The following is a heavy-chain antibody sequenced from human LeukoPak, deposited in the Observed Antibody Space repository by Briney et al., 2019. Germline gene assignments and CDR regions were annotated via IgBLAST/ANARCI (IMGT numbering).Heavy chain of an antibody. V-gene: IGHV4-34*01. CDR1: GGSFSGYY. CDR3: ARVLYYGSGRGYFDY. Sequence: SETLSLTCAVYGGSFSGYYWSWIRQPPGKGLEWIGEINHSGSTNYNPSLKSRVTISVDTSKNQFSLKLSSVIAADTAVYYCARVLYYGSGRGYFDYWGQGTLVTVPS. J-gene: IGHJ4*02. CDR2: INHSGST. D-gene: IGHD3-10*01.